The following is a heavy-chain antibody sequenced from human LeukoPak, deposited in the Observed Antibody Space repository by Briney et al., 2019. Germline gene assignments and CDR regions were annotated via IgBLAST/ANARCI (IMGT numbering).Heavy chain of an antibody. J-gene: IGHJ4*02. CDR1: GYTFTGYY. D-gene: IGHD5-24*01. CDR2: INPNSGGT. V-gene: IGHV1-2*02. Sequence: GASVKVSCKASGYTFTGYYVHWVRQAPGQGLEWMGWINPNSGGTNYAQKFQGRVTMTRDTSISTAYMELSRLRSDDTAVYYCAREMATIIWAIDYWGQGTLVTVSS. CDR3: AREMATIIWAIDY.